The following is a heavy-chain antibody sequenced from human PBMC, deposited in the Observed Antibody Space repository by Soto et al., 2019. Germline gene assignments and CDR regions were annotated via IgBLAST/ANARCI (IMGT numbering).Heavy chain of an antibody. CDR2: ISSSGSTI. V-gene: IGHV3-11*04. D-gene: IGHD1-1*01. J-gene: IGHJ6*02. CDR3: ARDLSGGNYYYHGLDV. CDR1: GFTFSDYY. Sequence: GGSLRLSCAASGFTFSDYYMSWIRQAPGKGLEWVSYISSSGSTIYYADPVKGRFTVSRDNAKNSLYLQMDSLRAEDTAVYYCARDLSGGNYYYHGLDVWGQGTTVTVSS.